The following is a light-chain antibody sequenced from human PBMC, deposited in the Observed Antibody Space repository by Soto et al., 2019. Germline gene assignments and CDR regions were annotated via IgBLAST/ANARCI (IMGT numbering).Light chain of an antibody. J-gene: IGKJ1*01. V-gene: IGKV1-6*01. Sequence: IQMTQSPSSLSASVGDRVTITCRASQSISTYLIWYQQKPGKAPKLLIYATSSLQSGVPSRFSGSGSGTDFTLAISSLQPEDSATYYCLQDINYPWTFGQGTKVDIK. CDR1: QSISTY. CDR2: ATS. CDR3: LQDINYPWT.